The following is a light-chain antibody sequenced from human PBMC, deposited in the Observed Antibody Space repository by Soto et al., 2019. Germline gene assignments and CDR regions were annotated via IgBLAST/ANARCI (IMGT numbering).Light chain of an antibody. V-gene: IGKV3-20*01. CDR2: GAS. J-gene: IGKJ1*01. Sequence: EIVLTQSPGTLSLSPGERATLSCRASQSVSSNYLAWYQQKPGQAPRLLIYGASSRATAIPDRFSGSGSGTDVSLTITSLKTEDPAVYYCQQYNRSPSWTFGQGTKVEIK. CDR1: QSVSSNY. CDR3: QQYNRSPSWT.